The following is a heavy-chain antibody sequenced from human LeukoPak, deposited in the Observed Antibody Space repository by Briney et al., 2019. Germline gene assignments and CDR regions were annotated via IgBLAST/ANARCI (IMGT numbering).Heavy chain of an antibody. CDR3: ARDKLDSSGYSPSTWFDP. CDR1: GYTFTSYG. J-gene: IGHJ5*02. V-gene: IGHV1-18*01. Sequence: ASVKVSCKASGYTFTSYGISWVRQAPGQGLEWMGWISAYDGNTNYAQKLQGRVTMTTDTSTSTAYMELRTLSSDDTAVYYCARDKLDSSGYSPSTWFDPWGQGTLVTVSS. CDR2: ISAYDGNT. D-gene: IGHD6-19*01.